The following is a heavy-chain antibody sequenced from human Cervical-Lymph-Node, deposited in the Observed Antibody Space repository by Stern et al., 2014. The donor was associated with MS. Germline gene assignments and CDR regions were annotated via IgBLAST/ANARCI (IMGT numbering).Heavy chain of an antibody. J-gene: IGHJ5*02. CDR2: IYPGDSDT. CDR1: GYSFTSYW. D-gene: IGHD3-9*01. V-gene: IGHV5-51*01. CDR3: ARRYYDILTGYRFDP. Sequence: EVQLVPSGAEAKKPGESLKISCKGSGYSFTSYWIGWGRQMPGKGLAVMGIIYPGDSDTRYSPPFQGQVTISADKSISTAYMQWSSLKASDTAMYYCARRYYDILTGYRFDPWGQGTLVTVSS.